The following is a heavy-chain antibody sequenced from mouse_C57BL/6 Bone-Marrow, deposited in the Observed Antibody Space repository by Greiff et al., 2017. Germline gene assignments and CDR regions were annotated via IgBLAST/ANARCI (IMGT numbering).Heavy chain of an antibody. CDR1: GFTFSSYG. CDR3: ARRYYDGYYVWFAY. Sequence: EVNVVESGGDLVKPGGSLKLSCAASGFTFSSYGMSWVRQTPDKRLEWVATISSGGSYTYYPDSVKGRFTISRGNAKNTLYLQMSSLKSEDTAMYYCARRYYDGYYVWFAYWGQGTLVTVSA. D-gene: IGHD2-3*01. CDR2: ISSGGSYT. J-gene: IGHJ3*01. V-gene: IGHV5-6*02.